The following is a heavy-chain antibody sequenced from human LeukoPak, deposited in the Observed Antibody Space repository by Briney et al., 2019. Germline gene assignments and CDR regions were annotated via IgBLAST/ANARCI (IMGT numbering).Heavy chain of an antibody. CDR3: ARGGIAAAPGV. J-gene: IGHJ6*04. V-gene: IGHV4-34*01. CDR2: INHSGST. Sequence: PSETLSLTCAVYGVSFSGYYWSWIRQPPGKGLEWIEEINHSGSTNYNPSLKSRVTISVDTSKNQFSLKLSSVTAADTAVYYCARGGIAAAPGVWGKGTTVTVSS. D-gene: IGHD6-13*01. CDR1: GVSFSGYY.